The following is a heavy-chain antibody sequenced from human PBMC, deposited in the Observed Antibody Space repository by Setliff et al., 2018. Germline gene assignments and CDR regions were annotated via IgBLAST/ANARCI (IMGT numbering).Heavy chain of an antibody. Sequence: PGGSLRLSCTTSGFSFNSYDIHWVRQAPGKGLEWVAVTSIDETLKYYADSVRGRFTISRDNSKNTLYLQMNSLRPEDTAVYYCARDFSLGPPDYLDYWGQGTLVTVSS. V-gene: IGHV3-30*01. J-gene: IGHJ4*02. CDR1: GFSFNSYD. D-gene: IGHD1-26*01. CDR3: ARDFSLGPPDYLDY. CDR2: TSIDETLK.